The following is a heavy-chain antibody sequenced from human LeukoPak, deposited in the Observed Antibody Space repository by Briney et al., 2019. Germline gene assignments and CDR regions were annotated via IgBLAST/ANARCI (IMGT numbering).Heavy chain of an antibody. J-gene: IGHJ4*02. D-gene: IGHD5-12*01. CDR1: GFTFSTYA. Sequence: PGGSLRLSCAVSGFTFSTYAMHWVRQTPGKGLEWVAVISYDGSNKYYADSVKGRFTISRDNSKNTLYLQMNSLRAEDTAVYYCAKDLKWLRFSGWGQGTLVTVSS. V-gene: IGHV3-30-3*01. CDR2: ISYDGSNK. CDR3: AKDLKWLRFSG.